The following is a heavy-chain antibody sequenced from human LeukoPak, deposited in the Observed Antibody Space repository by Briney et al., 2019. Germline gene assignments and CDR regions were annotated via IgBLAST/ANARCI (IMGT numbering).Heavy chain of an antibody. CDR2: IKQDGSEK. CDR1: GFTFSSYW. Sequence: PGGSLRLSCAASGFTFSSYWMSWVRQAPGKGLEWVANIKQDGSEKYYVASVKGRFTISRDNAKNSLYLQMNSLRAEDTAVYYCARPVLRYFDWLDFFDYWGQGTLVTVSS. J-gene: IGHJ4*02. D-gene: IGHD3-9*01. V-gene: IGHV3-7*01. CDR3: ARPVLRYFDWLDFFDY.